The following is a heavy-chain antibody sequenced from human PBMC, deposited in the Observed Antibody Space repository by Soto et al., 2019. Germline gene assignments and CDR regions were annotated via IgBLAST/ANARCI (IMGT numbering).Heavy chain of an antibody. V-gene: IGHV3-53*02. CDR1: GFIVSSNY. D-gene: IGHD3-22*01. J-gene: IGHJ4*01. CDR2: IYSGGTT. Sequence: EVQLVETGGGLIQPGGSLRLSCAASGFIVSSNYMSWVRQAPGKGLEWVSVIYSGGTTYYADSVKGRFTISRDNTNNTLYLQLNSLRVEDTAVYYCERAISNVGNSYDSSGYHEKWGHGTLVTVSS. CDR3: ERAISNVGNSYDSSGYHEK.